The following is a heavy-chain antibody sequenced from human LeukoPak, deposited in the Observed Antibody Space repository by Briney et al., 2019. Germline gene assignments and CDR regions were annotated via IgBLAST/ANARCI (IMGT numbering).Heavy chain of an antibody. J-gene: IGHJ4*02. Sequence: SETLSLTCTVSGGSISSYYWSWIRQPPGKGLEWIGSIYTSGSTNYNPSLKSRVTISVDTSKNQFSLKLSSVTAADTAVYYCASGRDGYAPFDYWGQGTLVTVSS. CDR1: GGSISSYY. CDR3: ASGRDGYAPFDY. D-gene: IGHD5-24*01. CDR2: IYTSGST. V-gene: IGHV4-4*09.